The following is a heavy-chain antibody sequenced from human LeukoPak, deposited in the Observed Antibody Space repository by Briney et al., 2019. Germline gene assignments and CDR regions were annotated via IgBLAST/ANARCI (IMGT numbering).Heavy chain of an antibody. V-gene: IGHV4-34*01. CDR2: INHSGST. CDR3: ARGYDSSGYYYVT. J-gene: IGHJ5*02. D-gene: IGHD3-22*01. CDR1: GFTCSDYY. Sequence: GSLRLSCAASGFTCSDYYMSWIRQPPGKGLEWIGEINHSGSTNYNPSLKSRVTISVDTSKNQFSLKLSSVTAADTAVYYCARGYDSSGYYYVTWGQGTLVTVSS.